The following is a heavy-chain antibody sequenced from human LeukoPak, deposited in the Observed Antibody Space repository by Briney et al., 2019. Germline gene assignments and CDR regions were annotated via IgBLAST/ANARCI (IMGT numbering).Heavy chain of an antibody. CDR2: ISHDGRNK. V-gene: IGHV3-30*04. D-gene: IGHD3-10*01. Sequence: GGSLRLSCAASGFTFRSYTIHWVRQAPGKGLEWVTLISHDGRNKNYADSVKGRFTISRDNSKKTLYLEVNSLRPEDTAVYYCARGSHQDYFGSMTYLFDYWGQGILVTVSS. CDR3: ARGSHQDYFGSMTYLFDY. J-gene: IGHJ4*02. CDR1: GFTFRSYT.